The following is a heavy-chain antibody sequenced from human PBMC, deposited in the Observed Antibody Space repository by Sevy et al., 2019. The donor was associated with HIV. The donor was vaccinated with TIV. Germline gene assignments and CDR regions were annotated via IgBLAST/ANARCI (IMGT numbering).Heavy chain of an antibody. CDR2: ISADGSRT. CDR3: ARDFKETG. D-gene: IGHD3-9*01. Sequence: GGSLRLSCAASGFTFSSYWMHWVRQAPGKGLVWVSGISADGSRTVYEDSVKGRFTISRDNAKNTLYLQMNSLRAEDTAVYYCARDFKETGWGQGTLVTVSS. V-gene: IGHV3-74*01. J-gene: IGHJ4*02. CDR1: GFTFSSYW.